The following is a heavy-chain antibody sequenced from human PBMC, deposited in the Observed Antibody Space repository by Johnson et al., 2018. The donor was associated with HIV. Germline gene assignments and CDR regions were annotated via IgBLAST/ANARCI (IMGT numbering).Heavy chain of an antibody. J-gene: IGHJ3*02. Sequence: QVQLVESVGGVVQPGRSLTLSCAASGFTLNSYGMHWVRQAPGKGLEWVAIMWYDGSQIGYADSVKGRFTISRDSSRDTLYLQMSSLKPEDTAVYYCTRDRIQIWSYVGTFDIWGQGTMVTVSS. CDR1: GFTLNSYG. V-gene: IGHV3-30*19. CDR3: TRDRIQIWSYVGTFDI. CDR2: MWYDGSQI. D-gene: IGHD5-18*01.